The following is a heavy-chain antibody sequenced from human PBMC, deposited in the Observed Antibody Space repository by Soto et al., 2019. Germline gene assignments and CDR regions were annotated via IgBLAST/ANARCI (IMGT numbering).Heavy chain of an antibody. CDR1: GYTFIGYS. V-gene: IGHV1-2*04. Sequence: QVQLVQSGAEVKKTGASVKVSCKASGYTFIGYSIHWVRQAPGQGLEWMGWINPNSGGTNYAQRFQGWVTMTRDRFISTADRELSRLKSDDTAVYYCARVGGGLASLGYYGMDVWGQGTTVTVSS. J-gene: IGHJ6*02. D-gene: IGHD3-10*01. CDR2: INPNSGGT. CDR3: ARVGGGLASLGYYGMDV.